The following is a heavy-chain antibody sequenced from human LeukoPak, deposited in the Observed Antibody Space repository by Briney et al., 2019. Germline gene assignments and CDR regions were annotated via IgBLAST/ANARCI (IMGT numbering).Heavy chain of an antibody. CDR3: VRDRGTYRPIDY. CDR2: ISYTGTYI. V-gene: IGHV3-21*04. J-gene: IGHJ4*02. D-gene: IGHD1-26*01. Sequence: GGPLRLSCAASAFSLSAYNMNWVRQAPGKGLEWVSSISYTGTYIYYADSVKGRFTISRDNAQNSLYLQMNSLRAEDTAIYYCVRDRGTYRPIDYWGQGTLVTVSS. CDR1: AFSLSAYN.